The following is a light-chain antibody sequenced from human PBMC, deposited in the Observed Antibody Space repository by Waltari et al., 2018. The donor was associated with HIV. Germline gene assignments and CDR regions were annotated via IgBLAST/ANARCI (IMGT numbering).Light chain of an antibody. CDR1: SSDLGGYNY. CDR2: DVT. V-gene: IGLV2-14*01. CDR3: SSYTSSTTLV. J-gene: IGLJ2*01. Sequence: QSALTQPASVSGSPGQSITISCTGTSSDLGGYNYVSWSQQYPGKAPKLMIYDVTKRQSGFSDRFSCSKSGNTASLTISGLQAEDEADYYCSSYTSSTTLVFGGGTKLTVL.